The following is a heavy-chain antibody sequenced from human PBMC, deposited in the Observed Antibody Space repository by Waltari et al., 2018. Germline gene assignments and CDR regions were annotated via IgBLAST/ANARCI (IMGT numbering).Heavy chain of an antibody. CDR2: IYYSGST. V-gene: IGHV4-39*01. J-gene: IGHJ4*02. CDR3: ARQVVPAATYYFDY. CDR1: GGSISSSSYY. Sequence: QVQLQESGPGLVKPSETLSLTCTVSGGSISSSSYYWGWIRQPPGKGLEWIGSIYYSGSTYYTPSLKSRVTISVDTSKNQFSLKLSSVTAADTAVYYCARQVVPAATYYFDYWGQGTLVTVSS. D-gene: IGHD2-2*01.